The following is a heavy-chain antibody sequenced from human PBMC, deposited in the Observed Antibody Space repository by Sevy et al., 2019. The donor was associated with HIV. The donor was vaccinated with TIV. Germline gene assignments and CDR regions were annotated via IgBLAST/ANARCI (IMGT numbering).Heavy chain of an antibody. CDR1: GFTFSSYG. V-gene: IGHV3-30*18. CDR2: ISYDGSNK. J-gene: IGHJ6*02. Sequence: GGSLRLSCAASGFTFSSYGMHWVRQAPGKGLEWVAVISYDGSNKYYADSVKGRFTISRDNSKNTLYLQMNSLRAEDTAVYYCAKGDYDFWSGIYGMDVWGQGTTVTVSS. D-gene: IGHD3-3*01. CDR3: AKGDYDFWSGIYGMDV.